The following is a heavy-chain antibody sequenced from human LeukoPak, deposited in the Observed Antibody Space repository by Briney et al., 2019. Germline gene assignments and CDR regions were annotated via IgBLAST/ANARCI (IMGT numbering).Heavy chain of an antibody. J-gene: IGHJ4*02. Sequence: GGSLRLSCAASGFTFSTYWMNWVRQAPGKGLEWVASIKKDGSETYYVDSVKGRFTISRNNAKNSLYLQMNSLRDEDTAVYYCARDDSSGYGIENWGQGILVTVSS. D-gene: IGHD3-22*01. V-gene: IGHV3-7*01. CDR2: IKKDGSET. CDR3: ARDDSSGYGIEN. CDR1: GFTFSTYW.